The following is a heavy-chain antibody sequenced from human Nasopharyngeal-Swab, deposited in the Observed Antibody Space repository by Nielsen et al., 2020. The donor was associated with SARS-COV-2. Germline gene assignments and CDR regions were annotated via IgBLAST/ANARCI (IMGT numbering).Heavy chain of an antibody. Sequence: GSLRLSCTVSGGSISSYYWSWIRQPAGKGLEWIGRIYTSGSTNYNPSLKSRVTMSVDTSKNQFSLKLSSVTAADTAVYYCARESLRYYGSGSYYNVLDYWGQGTLVTVSS. D-gene: IGHD3-10*01. CDR3: ARESLRYYGSGSYYNVLDY. V-gene: IGHV4-4*07. CDR1: GGSISSYY. J-gene: IGHJ4*02. CDR2: IYTSGST.